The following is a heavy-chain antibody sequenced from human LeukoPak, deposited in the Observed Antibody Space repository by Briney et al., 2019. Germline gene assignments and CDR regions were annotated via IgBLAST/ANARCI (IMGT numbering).Heavy chain of an antibody. D-gene: IGHD2-2*01. CDR3: ARGEGREDIVVVPAAMFDY. V-gene: IGHV1-69*01. CDR1: GGTFSSYA. CDR2: IIPIFGTA. J-gene: IGHJ4*02. Sequence: SVKVSCKASGGTFSSYAITWVRQAPGQGLEWMGGIIPIFGTANYAQKFQGRVTITADESTSTAYMELSSLRSEDTAVYCCARGEGREDIVVVPAAMFDYWGQGTLVTVSS.